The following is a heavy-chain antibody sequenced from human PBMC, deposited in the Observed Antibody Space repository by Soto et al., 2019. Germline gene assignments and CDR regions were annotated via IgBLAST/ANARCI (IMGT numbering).Heavy chain of an antibody. V-gene: IGHV1-69*13. D-gene: IGHD5-18*01. Sequence: ASVKVSCKASGGTFSSYAISWVRQAPGQGLEWMGGIIPIFGTANYAQKFQGRVTITADESTSTAYMELSSLRSEDTAVYYCARAPSRGYSYGTTGYYYYGMDVWGQGTTVTVSS. CDR2: IIPIFGTA. J-gene: IGHJ6*02. CDR1: GGTFSSYA. CDR3: ARAPSRGYSYGTTGYYYYGMDV.